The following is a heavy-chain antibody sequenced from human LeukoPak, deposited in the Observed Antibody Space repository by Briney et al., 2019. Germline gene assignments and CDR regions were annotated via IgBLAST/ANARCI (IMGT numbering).Heavy chain of an antibody. Sequence: GESLKISCRGSGYNFTSYWIGWVRQVPGKGLEWMGIIYPGDSDTRYSPSFQGQVTISADKSISTAYLQWSSLRASDTAMHYCARGVEMATLNAFDIWGQGTMVTVSS. CDR3: ARGVEMATLNAFDI. J-gene: IGHJ3*02. D-gene: IGHD5-24*01. CDR1: GYNFTSYW. V-gene: IGHV5-51*01. CDR2: IYPGDSDT.